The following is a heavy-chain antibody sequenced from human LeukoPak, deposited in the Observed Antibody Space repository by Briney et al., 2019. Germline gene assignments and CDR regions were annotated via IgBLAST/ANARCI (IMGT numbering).Heavy chain of an antibody. J-gene: IGHJ4*02. D-gene: IGHD3-10*01. CDR2: INHSGST. Sequence: SSETLSLTCAVYGGSFSGYYWSWIRQPPGKGLEWIGEINHSGSTNYNPSLKSRVTISVDTSKNQFSLKLSSVTAADTAVYYCARLTHRAYYYGSGSYYKVFDYWGQGTLVTVSS. CDR1: GGSFSGYY. CDR3: ARLTHRAYYYGSGSYYKVFDY. V-gene: IGHV4-34*01.